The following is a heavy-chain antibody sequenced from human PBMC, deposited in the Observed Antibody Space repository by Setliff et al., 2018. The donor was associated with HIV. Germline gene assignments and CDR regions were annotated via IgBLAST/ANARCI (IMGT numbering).Heavy chain of an antibody. J-gene: IGHJ4*02. Sequence: GASVQVSCKASGDTFSNSALTWVRQAPGQGLEWMGGSIPLFGTITYAQRFQGRVTITTDELMTTAYMELTSLRSEDTAVYYCASGSGYCRNGVCYIGVHKNPDKYYFDYWGQGTLVTVSS. CDR1: GDTFSNSA. CDR3: ASGSGYCRNGVCYIGVHKNPDKYYFDY. D-gene: IGHD2-8*01. CDR2: SIPLFGTI. V-gene: IGHV1-69*05.